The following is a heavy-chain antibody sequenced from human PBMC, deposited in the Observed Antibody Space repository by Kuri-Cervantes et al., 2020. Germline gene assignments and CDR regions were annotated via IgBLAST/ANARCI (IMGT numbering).Heavy chain of an antibody. CDR3: ARDPDTERDSSSWYLNEEDAFDI. CDR1: GYTFTSYY. V-gene: IGHV1-46*01. Sequence: ASVKVSCKASGYTFTSYYMHWVRQAPGQGLEWMGIINPSGGSTSYAQKFQGRVTMTRDTSTSTAYMELRSLRSDDTAVYYCARDPDTERDSSSWYLNEEDAFDIWGQGTMVTVSS. J-gene: IGHJ3*02. D-gene: IGHD6-13*01. CDR2: INPSGGST.